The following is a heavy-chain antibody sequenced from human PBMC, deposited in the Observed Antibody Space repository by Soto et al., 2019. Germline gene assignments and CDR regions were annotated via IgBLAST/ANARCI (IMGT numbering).Heavy chain of an antibody. CDR2: INSDGSST. CDR1: GFTFSSYW. J-gene: IGHJ4*02. CDR3: ARWRGRSGCYDY. V-gene: IGHV3-74*01. Sequence: PGGSLRLSCAASGFTFSSYWMHWVRQAPGKGLVWVSRINSDGSSTSYAGSVKGRFTISRDNAKNTLYLQMNILSAEDTAVYYCARWRGRSGCYDYWGQGTLVTVYS. D-gene: IGHD6-19*01.